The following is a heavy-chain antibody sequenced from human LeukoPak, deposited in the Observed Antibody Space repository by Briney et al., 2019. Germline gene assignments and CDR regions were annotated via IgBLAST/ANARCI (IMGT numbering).Heavy chain of an antibody. Sequence: PGGCLRLSCAASGFVVSGNYMSWVRQTPGKGLEWISVIYSGGTTYYADSVKGRFTISRDDAGNTLGLQMNSLRVEDTAVYYCARAAGPSGHWGPGTLVIVSS. V-gene: IGHV3-66*01. CDR1: GFVVSGNY. J-gene: IGHJ4*02. CDR3: ARAAGPSGH. D-gene: IGHD6-19*01. CDR2: IYSGGTT.